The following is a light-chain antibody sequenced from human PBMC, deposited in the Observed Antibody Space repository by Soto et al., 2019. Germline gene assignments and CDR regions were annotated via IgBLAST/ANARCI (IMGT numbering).Light chain of an antibody. Sequence: IVLTQSPGTLSLSPGERATLSCRASQSINNCYLAWYQQKPGQAHRLLIYAASSKATGIPDRFSGSGSGKDFPLSISMLDPEDFAVYYCQQFGSSPGFTFGPGTKVDIK. CDR2: AAS. CDR3: QQFGSSPGFT. V-gene: IGKV3-20*01. CDR1: QSINNCY. J-gene: IGKJ3*01.